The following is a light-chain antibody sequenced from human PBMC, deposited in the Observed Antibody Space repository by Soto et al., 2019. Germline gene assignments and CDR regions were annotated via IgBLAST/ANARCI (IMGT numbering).Light chain of an antibody. Sequence: QSALTQPASLSGSPGQSITISCTGTSRDIGAYDYVSWFQQHPGKAPKLMISEVNNRPSGVSNRFSGSKSGNTAYLTISGLQVEDEAEYFCFSFTGSSTYNYVFGTGTQLTVL. V-gene: IGLV2-14*01. J-gene: IGLJ1*01. CDR2: EVN. CDR3: FSFTGSSTYNYV. CDR1: SRDIGAYDY.